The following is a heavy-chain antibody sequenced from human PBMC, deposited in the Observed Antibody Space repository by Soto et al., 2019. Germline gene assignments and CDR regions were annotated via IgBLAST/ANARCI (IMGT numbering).Heavy chain of an antibody. J-gene: IGHJ4*01. CDR2: IYWDDDK. D-gene: IGHD1-7*01. V-gene: IGHV2-5*02. CDR1: GLSLTTSGVG. CDR3: AHRLTLNSDWNYGRFDY. Sequence: QITLKESGPTLVKPTQTLTLTCTFSGLSLTTSGVGVCWVRQPPGKALEWLALIYWDDDKRYSPSLKTRLAISKDTSRNHVVLTMTNMDPVDTATYYCAHRLTLNSDWNYGRFDYWGQGTLVTVSS.